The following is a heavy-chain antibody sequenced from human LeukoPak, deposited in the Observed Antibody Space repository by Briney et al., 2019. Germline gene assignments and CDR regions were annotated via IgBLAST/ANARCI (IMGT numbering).Heavy chain of an antibody. CDR2: ISGSGGST. D-gene: IGHD1-26*01. CDR1: GFTFSSYA. CDR3: AKDLVGATYYFDY. J-gene: IGHJ4*02. V-gene: IGHV3-23*01. Sequence: GGSLRLSCAASGFTFSSYAMSWVRQAPGKGLEWVSAISGSGGSTYYADSVKGRFTISRDNSKNTLYLQMNSLGAEDTAVYYCAKDLVGATYYFDYWGQGTLVTVSS.